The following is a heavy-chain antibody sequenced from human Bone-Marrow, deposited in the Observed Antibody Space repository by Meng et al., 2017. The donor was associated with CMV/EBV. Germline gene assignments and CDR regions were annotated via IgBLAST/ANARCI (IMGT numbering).Heavy chain of an antibody. J-gene: IGHJ4*02. CDR2: INSDGRGT. V-gene: IGHV3-74*01. CDR1: GFTFTPYW. D-gene: IGHD3-22*01. CDR3: ASTLTSSGNDY. Sequence: GGSLRLSCAASGFTFTPYWIHWVRQAPGKGLVWVSRINSDGRGTSYADSVKGRFTVSRDNAKNTLYLQMNSLRAEDTAVYYCASTLTSSGNDYWGQGTLVTVSS.